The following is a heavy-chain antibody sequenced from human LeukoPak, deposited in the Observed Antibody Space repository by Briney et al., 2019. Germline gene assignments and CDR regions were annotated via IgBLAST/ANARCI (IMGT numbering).Heavy chain of an antibody. D-gene: IGHD1-26*01. Sequence: GGSLRLSCAASGFTFSSYAMSWVRQAPGKGLEWVSAFSGSGGSTYYADSVKGRFTISRDNSKNTLYLQMNSLRAEDTAVYYCAKDTYSGSYLVPFDYWGQGTLVTVSS. J-gene: IGHJ4*02. CDR2: FSGSGGST. V-gene: IGHV3-23*01. CDR3: AKDTYSGSYLVPFDY. CDR1: GFTFSSYA.